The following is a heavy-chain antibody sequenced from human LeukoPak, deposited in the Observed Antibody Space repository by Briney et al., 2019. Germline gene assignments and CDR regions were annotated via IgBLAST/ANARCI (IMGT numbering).Heavy chain of an antibody. Sequence: GGSLRLSCAASRFSFSNYAMHWVRQAPGKGLEWVAFIRYDGSNKYYADSVKGRFTISRDNSKNTLYLQMNSLRAEDTAVYYCAKDHRAVGASWGQGTLVTVSS. J-gene: IGHJ4*02. D-gene: IGHD1-26*01. CDR2: IRYDGSNK. V-gene: IGHV3-30*02. CDR3: AKDHRAVGAS. CDR1: RFSFSNYA.